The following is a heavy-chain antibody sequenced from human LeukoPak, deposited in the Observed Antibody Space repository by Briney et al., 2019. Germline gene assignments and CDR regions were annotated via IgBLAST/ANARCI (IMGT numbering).Heavy chain of an antibody. J-gene: IGHJ6*03. D-gene: IGHD6-25*01. CDR1: GFTCSSYA. V-gene: IGHV3-23*01. CDR3: AKDTPQRSARGYYYYMDV. Sequence: GGSLRLSCAASGFTCSSYAMSWVRQAPGKGLEWVSAISGSGGSTYYADSVKGRFTISRDNSKNTLYLQMNSLRAEDTAVYYCAKDTPQRSARGYYYYMDVWGKGTTVTVSS. CDR2: ISGSGGST.